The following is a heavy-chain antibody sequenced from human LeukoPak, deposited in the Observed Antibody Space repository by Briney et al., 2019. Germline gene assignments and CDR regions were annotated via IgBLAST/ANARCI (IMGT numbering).Heavy chain of an antibody. V-gene: IGHV4-4*09. CDR1: GGSISSYY. CDR2: IYTSGST. J-gene: IGHJ2*01. Sequence: PSETLSLTCTVSGGSISSYYWSWIRQPPGKGLEWIGYIYTSGSTNYNPSLKSRVTISVDTSKNQFSLKLSSMTAADTAVYYCARHRPYGDSPRGWYFDLLGRGTLVTVSS. D-gene: IGHD4-17*01. CDR3: ARHRPYGDSPRGWYFDL.